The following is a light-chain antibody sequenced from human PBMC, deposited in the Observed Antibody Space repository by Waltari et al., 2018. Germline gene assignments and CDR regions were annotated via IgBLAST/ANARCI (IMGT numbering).Light chain of an antibody. CDR2: GAS. J-gene: IGKJ2*01. CDR3: QQYGSLGT. CDR1: QTVSGSY. V-gene: IGKV3-20*01. Sequence: EIVLTQSPGTLSLSPGERATLSCRASQTVSGSYLAWYQQKPGQAPRLLVYGASTRATGIPDRFSGSGSGTDFTLTINRLEPEDFAVYYCQQYGSLGTFGQGTKLEI.